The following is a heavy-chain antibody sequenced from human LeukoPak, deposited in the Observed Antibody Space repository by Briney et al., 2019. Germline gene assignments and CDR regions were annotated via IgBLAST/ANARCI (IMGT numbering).Heavy chain of an antibody. CDR2: INHSGST. CDR3: ASRANCTNGVCPDP. Sequence: SGTLSLTCAFYGGSFSGYYWSWIRQPPGKGLEWIGEINHSGSTNYNPSLKSRVTISVDTSKNQFSLKLSSVTAADTAVYYCASRANCTNGVCPDPWGQGTLVTVSS. CDR1: GGSFSGYY. D-gene: IGHD2-8*01. J-gene: IGHJ5*02. V-gene: IGHV4-34*01.